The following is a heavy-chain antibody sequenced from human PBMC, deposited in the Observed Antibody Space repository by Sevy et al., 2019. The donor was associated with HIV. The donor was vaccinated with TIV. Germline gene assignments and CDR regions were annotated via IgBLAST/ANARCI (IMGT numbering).Heavy chain of an antibody. CDR1: GFTFDDYA. J-gene: IGHJ6*02. Sequence: GGSLRLSCAASGFTFDDYAMHWVRQAPGKGLEWVSGISWNSGSIGYADSVKGRLTISRDNAKNSLYLQMNSLRAEDTALYYCAKDIGQHSSSSYGMDVWGQGTTVTVSS. D-gene: IGHD6-13*01. CDR2: ISWNSGSI. V-gene: IGHV3-9*01. CDR3: AKDIGQHSSSSYGMDV.